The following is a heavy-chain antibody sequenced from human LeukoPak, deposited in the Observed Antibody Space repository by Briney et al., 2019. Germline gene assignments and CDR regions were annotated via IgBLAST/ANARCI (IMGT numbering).Heavy chain of an antibody. CDR1: GGSISSYY. D-gene: IGHD3-22*01. Sequence: SETLSLTCTVSGGSISSYYWSWIRQPPGKGLEWIGYIYYCGSTNYNPSLKSRVTISVDTSKNQFSLKLSSVTAADTAVYYCARGSSGYHFDYWGQGTLVTVSS. CDR3: ARGSSGYHFDY. CDR2: IYYCGST. V-gene: IGHV4-59*01. J-gene: IGHJ4*02.